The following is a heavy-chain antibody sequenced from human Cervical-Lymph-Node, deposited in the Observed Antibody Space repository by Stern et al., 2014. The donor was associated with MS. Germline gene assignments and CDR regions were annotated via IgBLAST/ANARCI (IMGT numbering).Heavy chain of an antibody. D-gene: IGHD3-3*01. CDR1: GYIFTGYY. CDR2: LNPNTGGT. CDR3: ARDQRGITNFGVVTDYYYLGMDV. Sequence: VQLVQSGAEVKKPGASVKVSCKTSGYIFTGYYIHWVRQAPGTGLEWMAWLNPNTGGTKYAQKFQGRVTMSRDTSISTAYVEMSSLTSDDTAVYYCARDQRGITNFGVVTDYYYLGMDVWGQGTTVTVSS. V-gene: IGHV1-2*02. J-gene: IGHJ6*02.